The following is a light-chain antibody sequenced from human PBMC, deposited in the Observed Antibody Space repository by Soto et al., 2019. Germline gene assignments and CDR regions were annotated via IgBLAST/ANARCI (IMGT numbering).Light chain of an antibody. CDR3: QQYDNSPPLT. V-gene: IGKV2-28*01. J-gene: IGKJ4*01. CDR1: QSLLHSNGHNY. CDR2: GAS. Sequence: DIVMTQSPLSLPVTPGEPASISCRSSQSLLHSNGHNYLDWYLQKPGQSPRLLIYGASRRAMDIPVRFSGSGSGTEFTLTISSLQSEDFALYFCQQYDNSPPLTFGGGTKVEF.